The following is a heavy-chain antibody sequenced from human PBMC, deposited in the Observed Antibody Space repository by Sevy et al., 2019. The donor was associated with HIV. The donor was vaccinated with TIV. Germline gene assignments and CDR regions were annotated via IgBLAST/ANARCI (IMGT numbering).Heavy chain of an antibody. Sequence: GGSLRLSCAASGFTFDDYTMHWVRQAPGKGLEWVSLISWDGGSTYYAYSVKGRFTISRDNSKNSLYLQMNSLRTEDTALYYCAKDRGRSTVTSLLGDWGQGTLVTVSS. J-gene: IGHJ4*02. CDR2: ISWDGGST. CDR3: AKDRGRSTVTSLLGD. D-gene: IGHD4-17*01. CDR1: GFTFDDYT. V-gene: IGHV3-43*01.